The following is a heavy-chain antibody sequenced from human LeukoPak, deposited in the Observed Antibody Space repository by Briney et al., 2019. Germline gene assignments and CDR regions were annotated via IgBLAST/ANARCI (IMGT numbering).Heavy chain of an antibody. D-gene: IGHD3-10*01. V-gene: IGHV4-39*07. CDR3: ARDWGMVRGVPPFDY. J-gene: IGHJ4*02. Sequence: SETLSLTCTVSGGSISSRNYYWSWIRQPPGKGLEWIGEINHSGSTNYNPSLKSRVTISVDTSKNQFSLKVRSVTAADTAVYYCARDWGMVRGVPPFDYWGQGTLVTVSS. CDR1: GGSISSRNYY. CDR2: INHSGST.